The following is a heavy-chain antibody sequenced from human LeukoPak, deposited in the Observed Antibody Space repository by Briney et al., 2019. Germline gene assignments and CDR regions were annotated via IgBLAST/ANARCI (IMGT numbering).Heavy chain of an antibody. D-gene: IGHD3-22*01. CDR2: ISGSGAST. J-gene: IGHJ4*02. CDR3: ARDSMIVVVITTY. CDR1: GFTFSSYA. V-gene: IGHV3-23*01. Sequence: SGGSLRLSCAASGFTFSSYAMSWVRQAPGKGLEWVSAISGSGASTCYADSVKGRFTISRDNSKNTLYLQMNSLRAEDTAVYYCARDSMIVVVITTYWGQGTLVTVSS.